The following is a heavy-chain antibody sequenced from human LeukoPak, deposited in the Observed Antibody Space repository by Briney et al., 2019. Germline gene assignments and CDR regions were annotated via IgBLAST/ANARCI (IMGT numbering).Heavy chain of an antibody. D-gene: IGHD4-17*01. Sequence: PSETLSLTCTVSGYSISSGYYWGWIRQPPGKGLEWIGSIHHSGSTYYNPSVKSRVTISVDTSKNQFSLKVNSVTAADTAVYYCARVVYGDSSKDFDYWGQGTLVTVSS. CDR1: GYSISSGYY. V-gene: IGHV4-38-2*02. J-gene: IGHJ4*02. CDR3: ARVVYGDSSKDFDY. CDR2: IHHSGST.